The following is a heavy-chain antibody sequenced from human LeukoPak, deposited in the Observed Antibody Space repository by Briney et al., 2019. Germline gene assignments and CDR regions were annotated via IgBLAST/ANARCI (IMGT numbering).Heavy chain of an antibody. CDR3: ARVNGPNSGYYYTLDF. V-gene: IGHV3-23*01. CDR2: ISGSGGST. D-gene: IGHD3-22*01. Sequence: PGGSLRLSCAASGFTFSSYAMSWVRQAPGKGLEWVSAISGSGGSTYYADSVKGRFTISRDNSKNTLYLQMNSLRAEDTAVYYCARVNGPNSGYYYTLDFWGQGTLVTVSS. CDR1: GFTFSSYA. J-gene: IGHJ4*02.